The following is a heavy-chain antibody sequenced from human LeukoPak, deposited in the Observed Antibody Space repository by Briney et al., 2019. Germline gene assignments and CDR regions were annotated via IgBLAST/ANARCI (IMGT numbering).Heavy chain of an antibody. Sequence: GGSLRLSCAASGFTFDDYAMHWVRQAPGKGLEWVSGISWNSGSIGYADSVKGRFTISRDNSKNTLYLQMGSLRAEDMAVYYCARAYGSGSYYDYWGQGTLVTVSS. V-gene: IGHV3-9*03. J-gene: IGHJ4*02. CDR1: GFTFDDYA. CDR2: ISWNSGSI. CDR3: ARAYGSGSYYDY. D-gene: IGHD3-10*01.